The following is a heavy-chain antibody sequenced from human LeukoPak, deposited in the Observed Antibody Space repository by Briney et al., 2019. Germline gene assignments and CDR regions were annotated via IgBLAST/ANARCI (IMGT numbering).Heavy chain of an antibody. CDR3: ARTMSSYYYYGMDV. J-gene: IGHJ6*02. CDR2: INPNSGGT. CDR1: GYTFTGYY. V-gene: IGHV1-2*02. Sequence: RASVKVSCKASGYTFTGYYMHWVRQAPGQGLEWMGWINPNSGGTNYAQKFQGRVTMTRDTSISTAYMELSRLRSDDTAVYYCARTMSSYYYYGMDVWGQGTTVTVSS.